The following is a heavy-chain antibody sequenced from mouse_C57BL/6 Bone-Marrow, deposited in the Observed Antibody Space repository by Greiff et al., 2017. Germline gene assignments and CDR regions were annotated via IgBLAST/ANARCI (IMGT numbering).Heavy chain of an antibody. V-gene: IGHV1-81*01. Sequence: QVQLQQSGAELARPGASVKLSCKASGYTFTSYGISWVKQRTGQGLEWIGEIYPRSGNTYYNEKFKGKVTLTADKSSSTAYMELRSLTSEDSAVYFCARDDYYAMDYWGQGTSVTVSS. CDR2: IYPRSGNT. CDR1: GYTFTSYG. CDR3: ARDDYYAMDY. J-gene: IGHJ4*01.